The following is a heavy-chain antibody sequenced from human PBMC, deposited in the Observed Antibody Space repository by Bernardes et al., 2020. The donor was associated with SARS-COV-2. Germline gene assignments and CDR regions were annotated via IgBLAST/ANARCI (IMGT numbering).Heavy chain of an antibody. Sequence: SETLSLTCTVSGGSISSYYWSWIRQPPGKGLEWIGYIYYSGSTNYNPSLKSRVTISVDTSKNQFSLKLSSVTAADTAVYYCARFGGFYYDSSGNFDYWGQGTLVTVSS. D-gene: IGHD3-22*01. CDR3: ARFGGFYYDSSGNFDY. CDR1: GGSISSYY. CDR2: IYYSGST. J-gene: IGHJ4*02. V-gene: IGHV4-59*08.